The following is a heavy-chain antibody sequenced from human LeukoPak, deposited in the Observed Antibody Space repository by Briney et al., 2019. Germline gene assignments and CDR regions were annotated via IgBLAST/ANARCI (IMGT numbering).Heavy chain of an antibody. Sequence: GKSLGLSCAASGFIFSHYGMHWVRQAPGKGLEWVAVIWSDATNRFYGASVKGRFTISRDNSQNTVFLQMNSLRAEDTAIYYCARDAQGGFDYSNSLEYWGHGTLVTVSS. CDR3: ARDAQGGFDYSNSLEY. J-gene: IGHJ4*01. CDR1: GFIFSHYG. D-gene: IGHD4-11*01. CDR2: IWSDATNR. V-gene: IGHV3-33*01.